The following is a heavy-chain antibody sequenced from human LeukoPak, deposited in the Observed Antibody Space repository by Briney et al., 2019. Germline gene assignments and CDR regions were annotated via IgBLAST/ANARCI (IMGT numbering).Heavy chain of an antibody. Sequence: NPGGSLRLSCAASGFTFSNAWMSWVRQAPGKGLEWAGRIKSKTDGGTTDYAAPVKGRFTISRDDSKNTLYLQMNSLKTEDTAVYYCTTSPPAAPEDYWGQGTLVTVSS. CDR3: TTSPPAAPEDY. V-gene: IGHV3-15*01. CDR1: GFTFSNAW. CDR2: IKSKTDGGTT. D-gene: IGHD2-2*01. J-gene: IGHJ4*02.